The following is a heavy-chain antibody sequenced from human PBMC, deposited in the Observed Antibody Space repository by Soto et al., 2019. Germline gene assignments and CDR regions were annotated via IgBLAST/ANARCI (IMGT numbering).Heavy chain of an antibody. Sequence: SETLSLTCTVSGGSISSYYWSWIRQPPGKGLEWIGYIYYSGSTNYNPSLKSRVTISVDTSKNQFSLKLSSVTAADTAVYYCARSTVTTKNWFDPWGQGTLVTVSS. V-gene: IGHV4-59*01. CDR2: IYYSGST. CDR1: GGSISSYY. D-gene: IGHD4-17*01. CDR3: ARSTVTTKNWFDP. J-gene: IGHJ5*02.